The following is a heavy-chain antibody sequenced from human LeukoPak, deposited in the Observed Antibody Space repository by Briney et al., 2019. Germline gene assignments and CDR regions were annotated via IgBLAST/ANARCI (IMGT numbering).Heavy chain of an antibody. CDR1: GFTFSNHG. J-gene: IGHJ4*02. V-gene: IGHV3-33*01. D-gene: IGHD1-26*01. CDR3: ARDREAWRLYY. CDR2: IWFDGSNK. Sequence: GGSLRLSCEASGFTFSNHGMHWVRQAPGKGLEWVAVIWFDGSNKYYADSVKGRFTISRDNSKYTLYLQMNSLRVEDTAVYYCARDREAWRLYYWGQGTLVTVSS.